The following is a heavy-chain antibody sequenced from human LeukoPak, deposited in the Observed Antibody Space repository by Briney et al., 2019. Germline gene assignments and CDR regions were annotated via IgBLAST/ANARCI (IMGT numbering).Heavy chain of an antibody. CDR1: VGSINRRDFY. CDR2: VYRGGNT. D-gene: IGHD3-22*01. V-gene: IGHV4-39*01. Sequence: SETLSLTRTVSVGSINRRDFYSGWIRQPPGKGLEWIGNVYRGGNTFYDPSLKRRATISVDTTKNQFSLKINSVTASDAAVYYCATTAPSDVSGYDDLRWGQGTLVTVSS. J-gene: IGHJ4*02. CDR3: ATTAPSDVSGYDDLR.